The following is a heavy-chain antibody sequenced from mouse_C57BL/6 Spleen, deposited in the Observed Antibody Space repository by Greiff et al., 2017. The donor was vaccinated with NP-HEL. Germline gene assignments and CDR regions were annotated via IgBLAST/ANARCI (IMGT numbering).Heavy chain of an antibody. Sequence: QVQLKQSGAELVRPGASVTLSCKASGYTFTDYEMHWVKQTPVHGLEWIGAIDPETGGTAYNQKFKGKAILTADKSSSTAYMELRSLTSEDSAVYYCTRLTGTGDYWGQGTTLTVSS. CDR2: IDPETGGT. CDR3: TRLTGTGDY. V-gene: IGHV1-15*01. J-gene: IGHJ2*01. D-gene: IGHD4-1*01. CDR1: GYTFTDYE.